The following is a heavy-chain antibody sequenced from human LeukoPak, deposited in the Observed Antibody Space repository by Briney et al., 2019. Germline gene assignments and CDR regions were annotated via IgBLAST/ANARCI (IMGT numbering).Heavy chain of an antibody. Sequence: QSGGSLRLSCAASGFTFDDYAMHWVRQAPGKGLEWVSLITWDGGSTYYADSVKGRFTISRDNSKNSLYLQMNSLRPEDTALYYCAKEPYFDLWGRGTLVTVSS. CDR3: AKEPYFDL. CDR1: GFTFDDYA. CDR2: ITWDGGST. J-gene: IGHJ2*01. V-gene: IGHV3-43D*03.